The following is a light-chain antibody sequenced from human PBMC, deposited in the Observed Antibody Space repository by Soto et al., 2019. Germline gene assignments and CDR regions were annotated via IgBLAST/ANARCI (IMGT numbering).Light chain of an antibody. J-gene: IGLJ1*01. V-gene: IGLV2-14*01. Sequence: QSALTQPASVSGSPGQSITIYCTGTSSDVGGYNYVSWYQQHPGKAPKLMIYEVSNRPSRVSNRFSGSKSGNTASLTISGLQAEDEADYYCSSYTSSSIDYVFGTGTKLTVL. CDR3: SSYTSSSIDYV. CDR2: EVS. CDR1: SSDVGGYNY.